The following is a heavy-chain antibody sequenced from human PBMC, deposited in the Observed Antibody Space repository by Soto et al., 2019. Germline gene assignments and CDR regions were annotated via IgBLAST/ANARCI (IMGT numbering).Heavy chain of an antibody. V-gene: IGHV2-5*02. CDR3: AHRPSYCSGGSCYSGFDY. CDR1: GFSLSTSGVG. J-gene: IGHJ4*02. CDR2: IYWDDDK. D-gene: IGHD2-15*01. Sequence: GPTLVNPTQTLTLTCTFSGFSLSTSGVGVGWIRQPPGKALEWLALIYWDDDKRYSPSLKSRLTITKDTSKNQVVLTMTNMDPVDTATYYCAHRPSYCSGGSCYSGFDYWGQGTLVTVSS.